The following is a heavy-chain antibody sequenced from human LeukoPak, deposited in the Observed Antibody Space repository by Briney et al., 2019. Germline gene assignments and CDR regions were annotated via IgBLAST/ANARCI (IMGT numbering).Heavy chain of an antibody. D-gene: IGHD5-12*01. CDR3: ARGQGGYRSLGTDY. CDR1: GGSFSGYY. J-gene: IGHJ4*02. Sequence: SETLSLTCAVSGGSFSGYYWSWIRQPPGKGLEWIGEINHSGSTNYNTSLKSRVTISVDTSKNQFSLKLSSVTAADTAVYYCARGQGGYRSLGTDYWGQGTLVTVSS. CDR2: INHSGST. V-gene: IGHV4-34*01.